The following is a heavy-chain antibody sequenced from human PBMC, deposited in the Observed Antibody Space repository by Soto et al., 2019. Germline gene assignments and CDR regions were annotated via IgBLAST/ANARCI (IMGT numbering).Heavy chain of an antibody. CDR1: GGTFSSYA. V-gene: IGHV1-69*12. CDR3: AREGRYCSGGSCYSDY. J-gene: IGHJ4*02. D-gene: IGHD2-15*01. CDR2: IIPIFGTA. Sequence: QVQLVQSGAEVKKPGSSAKVSCKASGGTFSSYAISWVRQAPGQGLEWMGGIIPIFGTANYAQKFQGRVTITADESTSTAYMELSSLRSEDTAVYYCAREGRYCSGGSCYSDYWGQGTLVTVSS.